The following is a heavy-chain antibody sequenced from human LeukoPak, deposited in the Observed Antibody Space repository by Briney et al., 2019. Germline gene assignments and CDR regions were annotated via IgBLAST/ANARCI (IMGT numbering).Heavy chain of an antibody. CDR2: FDPEDGET. Sequence: GASVKVSCKVSGYTLTKLSMHWVRQAPGKGLEWMGGFDPEDGETIYAQKFQGRVTMTEDTSTDTAYMELSSLRSEDTAVYYCATEATEQWLVRPGFFQHWGQGTLVSVCS. V-gene: IGHV1-24*01. CDR3: ATEATEQWLVRPGFFQH. J-gene: IGHJ1*01. D-gene: IGHD6-19*01. CDR1: GYTLTKLS.